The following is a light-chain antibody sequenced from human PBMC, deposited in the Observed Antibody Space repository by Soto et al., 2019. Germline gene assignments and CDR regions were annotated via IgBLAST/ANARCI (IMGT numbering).Light chain of an antibody. J-gene: IGKJ1*01. CDR2: GAS. CDR3: HHYNNWPRT. CDR1: QNVSSN. Sequence: EIVMTQSPASLSVSPGERATLSCRASQNVSSNLAWYQQKPGQAPRFLIYGASTRATGIPARFSGSGSGTEFTLTISSLRSEDFAVYYCHHYNNWPRTFGQGTKVDIK. V-gene: IGKV3-15*01.